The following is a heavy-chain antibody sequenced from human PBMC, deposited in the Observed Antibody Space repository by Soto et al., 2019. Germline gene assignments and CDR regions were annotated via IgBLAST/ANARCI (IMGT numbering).Heavy chain of an antibody. D-gene: IGHD3-10*01. CDR2: INPNSGGT. Sequence: ASVNVSCKASVYTLTEYYMHWVRQAPGQGLEWMGWINPNSGGTNYAQKFQGWVTMTRDTSISTAYMELSRLRSDDTAVYYCARDLKWFGTHDAFDIWGQGTMVTVSS. V-gene: IGHV1-2*04. CDR3: ARDLKWFGTHDAFDI. CDR1: VYTLTEYY. J-gene: IGHJ3*02.